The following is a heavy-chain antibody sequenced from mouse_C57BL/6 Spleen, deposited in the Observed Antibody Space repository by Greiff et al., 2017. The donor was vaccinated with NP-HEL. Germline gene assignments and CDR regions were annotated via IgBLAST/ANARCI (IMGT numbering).Heavy chain of an antibody. D-gene: IGHD1-1*01. CDR2: IDPSDSYT. J-gene: IGHJ2*01. Sequence: VQLQQPGAELVKPGASVKLSCKASGYTFTSYWMQWVKQRPGQGLEWIGEIDPSDSYTNYNQKFKGKATLTVDTSSSTAYMQLSSLTSEDSAVYYCARSDGLDYWGQGTTLTVSS. CDR1: GYTFTSYW. CDR3: ARSDGLDY. V-gene: IGHV1-50*01.